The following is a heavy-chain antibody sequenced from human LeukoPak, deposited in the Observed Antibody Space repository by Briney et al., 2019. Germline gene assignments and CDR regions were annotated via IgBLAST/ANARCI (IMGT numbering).Heavy chain of an antibody. V-gene: IGHV3-30*04. CDR2: ISYDGSNK. Sequence: GGSLRLSCAASGFTFSSYAMHWVRQAPGKGLEWVAVISYDGSNKYYADSVKGRFTISRDNSKNTLYLQMNSLRAEDTAVYYCARDWYSSRSINEYYYYYYMDVWGKGTTVTVSS. CDR1: GFTFSSYA. D-gene: IGHD6-13*01. CDR3: ARDWYSSRSINEYYYYYYMDV. J-gene: IGHJ6*03.